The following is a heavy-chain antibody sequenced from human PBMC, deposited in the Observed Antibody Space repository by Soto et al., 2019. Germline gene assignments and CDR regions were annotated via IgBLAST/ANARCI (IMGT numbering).Heavy chain of an antibody. Sequence: QVQLVQSGAEVKKPGSSVKVSCKASGGTFSSYAISWVRQAPGQGLEWMGGIIPIFGTANYAQKFQGRVTITADESTSTAYMVLRSQRSEDTAVYYCARGFFQYSSLGDFDYWGQGTLVTVSS. CDR2: IIPIFGTA. CDR1: GGTFSSYA. V-gene: IGHV1-69*01. CDR3: ARGFFQYSSLGDFDY. D-gene: IGHD6-6*01. J-gene: IGHJ4*02.